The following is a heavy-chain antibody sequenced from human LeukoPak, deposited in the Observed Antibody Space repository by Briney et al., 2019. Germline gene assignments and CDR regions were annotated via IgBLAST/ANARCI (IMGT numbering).Heavy chain of an antibody. V-gene: IGHV4-59*12. J-gene: IGHJ6*03. CDR1: AASISSYY. Sequence: NPSETLSLTCTVSAASISSYYWSWVRQPPGKGLEWLGCIHYSGRTTSNTSLKRRVTISVDTSKSQFPLKLRFVTAADTAVYYCARLVSNYYYDSSSYYYGYYYYMDVWGKGTTVTISS. CDR3: ARLVSNYYYDSSSYYYGYYYYMDV. D-gene: IGHD3-22*01. CDR2: IHYSGRT.